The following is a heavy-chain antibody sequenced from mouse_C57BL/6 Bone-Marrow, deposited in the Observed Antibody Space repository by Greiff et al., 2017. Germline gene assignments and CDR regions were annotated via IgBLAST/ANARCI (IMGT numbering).Heavy chain of an antibody. Sequence: QVQLQQSGAELVKPGASVKISCKASGYAFSSYWMNWVKQRPGKGLEWIGQIYPGDGDTNYNGKFKGKATLTEDKSSSTAYMQRSSLTSEDSAVYFCAREGTTVVAHWYFDVWGTGTTVTVSS. D-gene: IGHD1-1*01. J-gene: IGHJ1*03. CDR3: AREGTTVVAHWYFDV. CDR1: GYAFSSYW. V-gene: IGHV1-80*01. CDR2: IYPGDGDT.